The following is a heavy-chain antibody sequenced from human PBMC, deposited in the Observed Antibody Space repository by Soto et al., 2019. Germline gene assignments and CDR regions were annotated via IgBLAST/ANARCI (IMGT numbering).Heavy chain of an antibody. CDR2: IYYSGST. Sequence: SETLSLTWSVAGGSIGSHDWSWIRQPPGKGLEWNGYIYYSGSTNYNPSLKSRVTISVDTSKNQFSLKLSSVTAADTAVYYCARVHFSSGWYSDYWGHGTPVPVSS. J-gene: IGHJ4*01. CDR3: ARVHFSSGWYSDY. V-gene: IGHV4-59*08. CDR1: GGSIGSHD. D-gene: IGHD6-19*01.